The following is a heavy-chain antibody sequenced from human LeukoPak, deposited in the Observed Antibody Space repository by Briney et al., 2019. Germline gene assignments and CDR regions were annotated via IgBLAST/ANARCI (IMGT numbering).Heavy chain of an antibody. CDR1: GFTFSSYA. CDR2: ISSNGGST. V-gene: IGHV3-64D*09. Sequence: GGSLRLSCSASGFTFSSYAMHWVRQAPGKGLEYVSAISSNGGSTYYADSVKGRFTISRDNSKNALYLQMSSLRAEDTAVYYCVKEPYYYDSSDPDYWGQGTLVTVSS. CDR3: VKEPYYYDSSDPDY. J-gene: IGHJ4*02. D-gene: IGHD3-22*01.